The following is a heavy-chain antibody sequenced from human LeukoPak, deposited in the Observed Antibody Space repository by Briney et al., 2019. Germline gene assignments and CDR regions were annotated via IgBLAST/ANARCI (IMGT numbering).Heavy chain of an antibody. V-gene: IGHV4-61*05. CDR1: GGSISSSSYY. CDR3: ARAGVRDYDFWSGYQPAGYYYGMDV. Sequence: SETLSLTCTVSGGSISSSSYYWGWIRQPPGKGLEWIGYIYYSGSTNYNPSLKSRVTISVDTSKNQFSLKLSSVTAADTAVYYCARAGVRDYDFWSGYQPAGYYYGMDVWGQGTTVTVSS. J-gene: IGHJ6*02. CDR2: IYYSGST. D-gene: IGHD3-3*01.